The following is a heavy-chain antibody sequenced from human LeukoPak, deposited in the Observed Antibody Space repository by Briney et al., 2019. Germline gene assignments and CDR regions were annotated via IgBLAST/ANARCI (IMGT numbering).Heavy chain of an antibody. D-gene: IGHD3-9*01. CDR2: IYYSGST. V-gene: IGHV4-59*01. CDR1: GGSINSYY. Sequence: SETLSLTCTVSGGSINSYYWSWIRQPPGKGLEWIGYIYYSGSTNYNPSLKSRVTISVDTSKNQFSLRLSSVTAADTAVYYCARVDRYDIYFDYWGQGTLVTVSS. J-gene: IGHJ4*02. CDR3: ARVDRYDIYFDY.